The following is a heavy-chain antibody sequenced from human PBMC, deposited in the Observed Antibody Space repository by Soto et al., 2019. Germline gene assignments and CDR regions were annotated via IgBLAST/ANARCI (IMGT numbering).Heavy chain of an antibody. CDR1: GGSISSGGYY. D-gene: IGHD4-17*01. J-gene: IGHJ4*02. CDR3: ARTGPYGGKKGNYFDY. Sequence: QVQLQESGPGLVKPSQTLSLTCTVSGGSISSGGYYWSWIRQHPGKGLEWIGYIYYSGSTYYNPSLKSRVTISVDTSKNQFSLKLSSVTAADTAVYYCARTGPYGGKKGNYFDYWGQGTLVTVSS. CDR2: IYYSGST. V-gene: IGHV4-31*03.